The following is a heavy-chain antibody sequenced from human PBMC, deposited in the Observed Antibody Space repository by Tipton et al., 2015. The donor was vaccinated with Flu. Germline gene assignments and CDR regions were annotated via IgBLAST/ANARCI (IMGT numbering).Heavy chain of an antibody. CDR3: ARVAYSSGWQYFDF. V-gene: IGHV3-13*01. D-gene: IGHD6-19*01. J-gene: IGHJ4*02. CDR2: IGTAGDT. CDR1: GFTFSSYD. Sequence: SLRLSCAASGFTFSSYDMHWVRQATGKGLEWVSAIGTAGDTYYPGSVKGRFTISRENAKNSLYLQMNSLRAGDTAVYYCARVAYSSGWQYFDFWGQGTLVTVSS.